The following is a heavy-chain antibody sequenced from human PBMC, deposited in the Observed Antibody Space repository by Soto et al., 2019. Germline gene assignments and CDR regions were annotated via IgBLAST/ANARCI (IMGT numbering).Heavy chain of an antibody. CDR3: AKDLTPGDDAFDV. J-gene: IGHJ3*01. V-gene: IGHV3-9*01. CDR2: ISWNSRTV. Sequence: EVQLVESGGGLVQPGGSLRLSCAASGFTFNNYAMHWVRLAPGKGLEWVSGISWNSRTVGYADSLKGRFTISRDNAKNSLCLQMNNLRAEDTALYYCAKDLTPGDDAFDVWGQGTLVTVSS. D-gene: IGHD3-9*01. CDR1: GFTFNNYA.